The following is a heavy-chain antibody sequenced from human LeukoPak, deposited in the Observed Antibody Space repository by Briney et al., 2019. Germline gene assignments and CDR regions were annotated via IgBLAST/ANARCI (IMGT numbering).Heavy chain of an antibody. J-gene: IGHJ6*03. Sequence: PGESLKISCKGSGYSFTSYWIGWVRQMPGKGLEWMGIIYPGDSDTRYSPSFQGQVTISADKSISTAYLQWSSLKASDTAMYYCARGYYGSGAEYYYYYMDVWGKGTTVTVSS. CDR1: GYSFTSYW. D-gene: IGHD3-10*01. CDR2: IYPGDSDT. CDR3: ARGYYGSGAEYYYYYMDV. V-gene: IGHV5-51*01.